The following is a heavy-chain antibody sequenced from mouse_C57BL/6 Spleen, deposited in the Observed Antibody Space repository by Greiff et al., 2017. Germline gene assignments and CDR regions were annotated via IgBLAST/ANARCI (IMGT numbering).Heavy chain of an antibody. J-gene: IGHJ3*01. V-gene: IGHV1-55*01. CDR1: GYTFTSYW. Sequence: VQLQQPGAELVKPGASVKMSCKASGYTFTSYWITWVKQRPGQGLEWIGDIYPGSGSTNYNEKFKSKATLTVDTSSSTAYMQLSSLTSEDSAVYYCARWGEKLCGSLWFAYWGQGTLVTVSA. CDR2: IYPGSGST. CDR3: ARWGEKLCGSLWFAY. D-gene: IGHD1-1*01.